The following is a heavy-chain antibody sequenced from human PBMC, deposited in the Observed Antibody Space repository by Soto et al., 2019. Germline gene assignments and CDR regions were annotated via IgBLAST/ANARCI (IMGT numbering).Heavy chain of an antibody. J-gene: IGHJ5*02. CDR1: GYSFTSYW. CDR3: GRQGGGWGIYYSLYWFDP. D-gene: IGHD3-10*01. Sequence: GESLKISCKGSGYSFTSYWIGWVRQMPGKGLEWMGIIYPGDSDTRYSPSFQGQVTISADKSISTAYLQWSSLKASDTAMYYCGRQGGGWGIYYSLYWFDPWGQETLFTVS. V-gene: IGHV5-51*01. CDR2: IYPGDSDT.